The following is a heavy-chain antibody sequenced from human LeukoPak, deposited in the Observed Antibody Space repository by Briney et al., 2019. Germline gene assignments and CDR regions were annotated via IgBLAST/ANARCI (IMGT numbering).Heavy chain of an antibody. CDR2: IIPIFGTA. CDR1: GGTFSSYA. CDR3: ASWKGYYYDSSGYYRTPDGDYYYYYMDV. V-gene: IGHV1-69*06. J-gene: IGHJ6*03. Sequence: SVKVSCKASGGTFSSYAISWVRQAPGQGLEWMGGIIPIFGTANYAQKFQGRVTITADKSTSTAYMELSSLRSEDTAVYCCASWKGYYYDSSGYYRTPDGDYYYYYMDVWGKGTTVTVSS. D-gene: IGHD3-22*01.